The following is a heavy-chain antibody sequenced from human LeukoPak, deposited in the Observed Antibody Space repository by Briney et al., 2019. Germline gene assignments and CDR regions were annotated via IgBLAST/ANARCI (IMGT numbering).Heavy chain of an antibody. Sequence: PGRSLRLSCAASGFTFSSYAMHWVRQAPGKGLEWVAVISYDGSNKYYADSVKGRFTISRDNSKNTLYLQMNSLRAEDTAVYYCARDRFRRDGYNYGRDGAFDIWGQGTMVTVSS. CDR3: ARDRFRRDGYNYGRDGAFDI. V-gene: IGHV3-30*14. CDR1: GFTFSSYA. CDR2: ISYDGSNK. D-gene: IGHD5-24*01. J-gene: IGHJ3*02.